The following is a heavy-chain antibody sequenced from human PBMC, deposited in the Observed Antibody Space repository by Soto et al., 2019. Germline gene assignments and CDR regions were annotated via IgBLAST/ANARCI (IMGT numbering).Heavy chain of an antibody. J-gene: IGHJ4*02. CDR3: ARVYSGSYSDS. V-gene: IGHV4-4*02. CDR2: IFHSGST. Sequence: ETLSNTSAKSVASISSDNRLSWVRQPPGKGLEWIGEIFHSGSTNYNPSLKTRLTISVDKSKNQFSLKLSSVTAADTAIYYCARVYSGSYSDSWGRGTLVTVSS. D-gene: IGHD1-26*01. CDR1: VASISSDNR.